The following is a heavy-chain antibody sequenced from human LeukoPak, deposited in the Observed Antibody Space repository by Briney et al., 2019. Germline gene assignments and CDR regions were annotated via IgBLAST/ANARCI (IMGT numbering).Heavy chain of an antibody. D-gene: IGHD3-16*01. CDR3: ARRSSSGGYYFDY. CDR2: IYPGDSDI. Sequence: GESLKISFKGSGYNFDSYWIGWVRQMPGKGPEWMVIIYPGDSDIKYGPSFEGQVTISADKSDSTAYLQWSSLKASDTAIYYCARRSSSGGYYFDYWGQGTLVTVSS. J-gene: IGHJ4*02. V-gene: IGHV5-51*01. CDR1: GYNFDSYW.